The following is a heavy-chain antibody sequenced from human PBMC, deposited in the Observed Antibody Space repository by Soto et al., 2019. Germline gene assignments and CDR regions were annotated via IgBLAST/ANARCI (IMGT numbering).Heavy chain of an antibody. D-gene: IGHD6-13*01. CDR1: GFTFDDYT. CDR3: VGGVQQLPRYYFDY. Sequence: GGSLRLSCAASGFTFDDYTMHWVRQAPGKGLEWVSLISWDGGSTYYADSVKGRFTISRDNSKNSLYLQMNSLRTEDTALYYCVGGVQQLPRYYFDYWGQGTLVTVSS. J-gene: IGHJ4*02. CDR2: ISWDGGST. V-gene: IGHV3-43*01.